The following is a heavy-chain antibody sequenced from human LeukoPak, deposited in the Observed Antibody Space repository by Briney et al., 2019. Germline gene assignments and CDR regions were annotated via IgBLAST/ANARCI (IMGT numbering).Heavy chain of an antibody. V-gene: IGHV4-59*01. CDR3: ARGGNLAVNDFDY. Sequence: SGTLSLTCTVSGASISSYYWSWIRQPPGKGLEWIGYVHYRGRTNYNPSLKSRVTMSADTSKNQFSLKLSSVTAADAAVYYCARGGNLAVNDFDYWGQGTLVTVSS. CDR2: VHYRGRT. D-gene: IGHD6-19*01. J-gene: IGHJ4*02. CDR1: GASISSYY.